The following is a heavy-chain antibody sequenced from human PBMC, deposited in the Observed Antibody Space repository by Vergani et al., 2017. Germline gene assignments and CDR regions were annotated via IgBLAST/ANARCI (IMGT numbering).Heavy chain of an antibody. D-gene: IGHD4/OR15-4a*01. Sequence: VQLVQSGSELKKPWASVEVSCKASGYTFTCYAMNLVRQAPGQGLEWMGWINTNTGNPTYAQGFTGRFVFSLDTSVSTAYLQISSLKAEDTAVYYCARDLQLTEYYYGMDVWGQGTTVIVSS. CDR1: GYTFTCYA. CDR3: ARDLQLTEYYYGMDV. J-gene: IGHJ6*02. CDR2: INTNTGNP. V-gene: IGHV7-4-1*02.